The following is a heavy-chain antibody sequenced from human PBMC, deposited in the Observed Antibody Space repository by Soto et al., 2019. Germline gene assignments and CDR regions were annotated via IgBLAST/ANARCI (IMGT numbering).Heavy chain of an antibody. J-gene: IGHJ3*02. D-gene: IGHD4-17*01. CDR3: ARDANDYGDPTFGAFDI. Sequence: HPGGSLRLSCAASGFTFSSYSMNWVRQAPGKGLEWVSYISSSSSTIYYADSVKGRFTISRDNAKNSLYLQMNSLRDEDTAVYYCARDANDYGDPTFGAFDIWGQGTMVTVSS. CDR1: GFTFSSYS. CDR2: ISSSSSTI. V-gene: IGHV3-48*02.